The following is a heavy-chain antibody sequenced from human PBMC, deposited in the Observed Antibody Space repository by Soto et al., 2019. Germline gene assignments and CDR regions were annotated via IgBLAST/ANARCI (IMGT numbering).Heavy chain of an antibody. CDR1: GFTFSTYA. V-gene: IGHV3-23*01. D-gene: IGHD1-20*01. CDR2: IIGNGAGT. CDR3: VKSAAGISGWSDP. J-gene: IGHJ5*02. Sequence: PGGSLRLSCTASGFTFSTYAMSWVRQAPGKGLEWVSGIIGNGAGTFYADSVKGRFSISRDNAKNTLFLQMSSLRAEDTAVYYCVKSAAGISGWSDPWGQGTLVTVSS.